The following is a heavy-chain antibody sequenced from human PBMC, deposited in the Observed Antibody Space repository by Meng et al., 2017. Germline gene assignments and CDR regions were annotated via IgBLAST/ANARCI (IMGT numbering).Heavy chain of an antibody. Sequence: GESLKISCAASGFTFSNAWMSWVRQAPGKGLEWVGRIKSKPDGGTTDYAAPVKGRFTISRDDSKNTLYLQMNSLKTEDTAVYYCTTDYDSSGDAFDIWGQGTMVTVSS. J-gene: IGHJ3*02. D-gene: IGHD3-22*01. CDR3: TTDYDSSGDAFDI. CDR1: GFTFSNAW. CDR2: IKSKPDGGTT. V-gene: IGHV3-15*01.